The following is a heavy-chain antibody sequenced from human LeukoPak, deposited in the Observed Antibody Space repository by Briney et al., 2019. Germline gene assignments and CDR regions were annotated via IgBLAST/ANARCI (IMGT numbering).Heavy chain of an antibody. V-gene: IGHV1-69*04. D-gene: IGHD6-19*01. CDR3: ARDPSIAVAGLFDY. J-gene: IGHJ4*02. Sequence: SVKVSCKASGGTFSSSTISWVRQAPGQGLGWMGRIIPILGIANYAQKFQGRVTITADKSTSTAYMELSSLRSEDTAVYYCARDPSIAVAGLFDYWGQGTLVTVSS. CDR1: GGTFSSST. CDR2: IIPILGIA.